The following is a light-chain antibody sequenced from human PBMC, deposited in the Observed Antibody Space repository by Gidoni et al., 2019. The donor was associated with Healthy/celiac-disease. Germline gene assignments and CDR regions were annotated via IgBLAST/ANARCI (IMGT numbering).Light chain of an antibody. Sequence: DIVMTQSPDSLAVSLGERATINCKSSQSVLYSSNNKNDLAWYQQKPGQPPKLLIYWASTRESGVPDRVSGSGSGTDFTLTISSLQAEDVAVYYCQQYYSTPQTFGQGAKLEIK. CDR1: QSVLYSSNNKND. J-gene: IGKJ2*01. CDR2: WAS. V-gene: IGKV4-1*01. CDR3: QQYYSTPQT.